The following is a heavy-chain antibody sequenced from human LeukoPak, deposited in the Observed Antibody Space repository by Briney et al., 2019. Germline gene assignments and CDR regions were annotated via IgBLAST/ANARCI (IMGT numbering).Heavy chain of an antibody. J-gene: IGHJ4*02. CDR1: GGSISSGGYY. V-gene: IGHV4-31*03. D-gene: IGHD6-13*01. CDR3: ARSSSRYYFDY. Sequence: PSDTLSLTCTVSGGSISSGGYYWSWIRQHPGKGLEWIGYIYYSVSTYYNPSLKSRVTISVDTSKKQFSLKLSSVTAADTAVYYCARSSSRYYFDYWGEGTLVSVSS. CDR2: IYYSVST.